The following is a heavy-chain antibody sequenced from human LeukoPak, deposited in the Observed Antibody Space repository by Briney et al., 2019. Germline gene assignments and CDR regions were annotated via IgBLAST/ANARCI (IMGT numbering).Heavy chain of an antibody. Sequence: SETLSLTCAVDGGAFSGYYWIWIRQPPGKGAEWIGEINDSGSTNYNPSLKSRVTIFVDTSKKQISLKLSSVTAADTAVYYCAGDIATGYYIDHWGQGTLVTVSS. D-gene: IGHD3-9*01. CDR3: AGDIATGYYIDH. J-gene: IGHJ4*02. V-gene: IGHV4-34*01. CDR2: INDSGST. CDR1: GGAFSGYY.